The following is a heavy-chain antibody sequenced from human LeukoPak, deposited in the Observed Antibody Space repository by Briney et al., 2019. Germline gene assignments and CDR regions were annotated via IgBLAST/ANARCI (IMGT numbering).Heavy chain of an antibody. Sequence: GASVKVSCKASGYTFTSYGISWVRQAPGQGLEWMGWINPNSGGTNYAQKFQGWVTMTRDTSISTAYMELSRLRSDDTAVYYCARWFGESAQYYFDYWGQGTLVTVSS. D-gene: IGHD3-10*01. J-gene: IGHJ4*02. V-gene: IGHV1-2*04. CDR2: INPNSGGT. CDR1: GYTFTSYG. CDR3: ARWFGESAQYYFDY.